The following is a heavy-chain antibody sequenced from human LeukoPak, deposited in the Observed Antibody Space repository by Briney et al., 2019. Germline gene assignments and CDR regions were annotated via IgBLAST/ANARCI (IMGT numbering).Heavy chain of an antibody. Sequence: SGTLSLTCAVSGGSISSSNWWSWVRQPPGKGLEWIGEIYHSGSTNYNPSLKSRVAISVDKSKNQFSLKLSSVTAADTAVYYCARKEYYDGLWAFDIWGQGTMVTVSS. CDR2: IYHSGST. V-gene: IGHV4-4*02. CDR1: GGSISSSNW. J-gene: IGHJ3*02. CDR3: ARKEYYDGLWAFDI. D-gene: IGHD3-22*01.